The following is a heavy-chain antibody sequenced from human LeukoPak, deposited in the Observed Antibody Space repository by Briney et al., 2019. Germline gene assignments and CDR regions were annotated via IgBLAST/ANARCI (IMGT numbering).Heavy chain of an antibody. Sequence: GRSLRLSCAASGFTFSSYAMHWVRQAPGKGLEWVAVISYDGSNKYYADSVKGRFTISRDNSKNTLYLQMNSLRAEDMAVYYCARARWYFDYWGQGTLVTVSS. CDR1: GFTFSSYA. V-gene: IGHV3-30-3*01. CDR3: ARARWYFDY. CDR2: ISYDGSNK. D-gene: IGHD4-23*01. J-gene: IGHJ4*02.